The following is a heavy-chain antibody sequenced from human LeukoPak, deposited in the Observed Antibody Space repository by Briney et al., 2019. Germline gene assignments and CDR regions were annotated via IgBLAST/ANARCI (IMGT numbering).Heavy chain of an antibody. V-gene: IGHV1-18*01. CDR3: ARYGHSPFFDY. D-gene: IGHD4-17*01. CDR2: ISAYNGNT. J-gene: IGHJ4*02. CDR1: GYTFTSYG. Sequence: ASVKVSCKASGYTFTSYGISWVRQAPGQGLEWMGWISAYNGNTNYAQKFQGRVIMTRDMSTSTVYMELSSLRSEDTAVYFCARYGHSPFFDYWGQGTLVIVSS.